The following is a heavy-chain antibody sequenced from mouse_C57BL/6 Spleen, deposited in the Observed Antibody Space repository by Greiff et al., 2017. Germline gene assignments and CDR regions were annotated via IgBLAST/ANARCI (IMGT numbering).Heavy chain of an antibody. V-gene: IGHV1-72*01. J-gene: IGHJ1*03. CDR3: ARRELGLYWYFDV. CDR2: IDPNSGGT. D-gene: IGHD4-1*01. Sequence: VQLQQPGAELVKPGASVKLSCKASGYTFTSYWLHWVKQRPGRGLEWIGRIDPNSGGTKYNEKFKSKATLTVDKPSRTAYMQLSSLTSEDSAVYYCARRELGLYWYFDVWGTGTTVTVSS. CDR1: GYTFTSYW.